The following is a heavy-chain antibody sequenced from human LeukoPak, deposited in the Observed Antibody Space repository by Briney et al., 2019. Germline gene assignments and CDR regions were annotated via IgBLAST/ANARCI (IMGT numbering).Heavy chain of an antibody. D-gene: IGHD4-23*01. Sequence: GGSLRLSCVASGFSFSSYSMNWVRQAPGKGLEWVSSISSSSSYIYYADSVKGRFTISRDNAKNSLYLQMNSLRAEDTAVYYCARDATTFDYCGNYLPDAFDIWGQGTMVTASS. CDR3: ARDATTFDYCGNYLPDAFDI. CDR2: ISSSSSYI. J-gene: IGHJ3*02. CDR1: GFSFSSYS. V-gene: IGHV3-21*01.